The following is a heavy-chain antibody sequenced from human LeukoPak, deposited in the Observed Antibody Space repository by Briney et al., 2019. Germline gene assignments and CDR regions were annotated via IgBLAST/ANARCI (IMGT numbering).Heavy chain of an antibody. CDR3: AKLDSSGWSRPFDY. J-gene: IGHJ4*02. CDR1: GFTFSSYA. CDR2: MSHDGSNK. D-gene: IGHD6-19*01. Sequence: SGGSLRLSCAASGFTFSSYATHWVRQAPGKGLEWVAVMSHDGSNKYYGDSVKGRFTISRDNSKNTLYLQMNSLRAEDTAVYYCAKLDSSGWSRPFDYWGQGTLVTVSS. V-gene: IGHV3-30*18.